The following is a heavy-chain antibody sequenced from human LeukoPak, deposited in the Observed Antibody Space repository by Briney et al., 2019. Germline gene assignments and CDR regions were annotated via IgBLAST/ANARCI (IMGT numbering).Heavy chain of an antibody. V-gene: IGHV3-23*01. J-gene: IGHJ4*02. D-gene: IGHD3-22*01. Sequence: PTGGSLRLSCAASGFTFSSYAMSWVRQAPGKGLEWVSAISGSGGSTYYADSVKGRFTISRDNSKNTLYLQMNSLRAEDTAVYYCAKDQEYYYDSSGYAPGGWGQGTLVTVSS. CDR2: ISGSGGST. CDR3: AKDQEYYYDSSGYAPGG. CDR1: GFTFSSYA.